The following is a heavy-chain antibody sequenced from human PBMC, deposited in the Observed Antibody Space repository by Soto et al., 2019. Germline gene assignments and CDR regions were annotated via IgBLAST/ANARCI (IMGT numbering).Heavy chain of an antibody. CDR2: ISGSGGST. CDR1: GFTFSSYA. J-gene: IGHJ4*02. CDR3: AKDPGGYCSSTSCYPPDY. Sequence: GALRLSCAASGFTFSSYAMSWVRQAPGKGLEWVSAISGSGGSTYYADSVKGRFTISRDNSKNTLYLQMNSLRAEDTAVYYCAKDPGGYCSSTSCYPPDYWGQGT. D-gene: IGHD2-2*01. V-gene: IGHV3-23*01.